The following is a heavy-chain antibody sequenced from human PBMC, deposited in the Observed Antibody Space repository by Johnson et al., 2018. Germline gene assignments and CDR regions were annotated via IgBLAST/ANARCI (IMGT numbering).Heavy chain of an antibody. CDR1: GFTFSGSA. J-gene: IGHJ6*03. CDR2: IRSQANSFAT. V-gene: IGHV3-73*01. Sequence: EVQLVESGGGLVQTGGSLKLSCAASGFTFSGSAMHWVRQASGKGLAWVVRIRSQANSFATAYAASVKGRVTISSDASKNTGYLQMNSLKTEDTAVYSCTRRGITIESLYHYYMDVWGKGTTVTVSS. D-gene: IGHD3-10*01. CDR3: TRRGITIESLYHYYMDV.